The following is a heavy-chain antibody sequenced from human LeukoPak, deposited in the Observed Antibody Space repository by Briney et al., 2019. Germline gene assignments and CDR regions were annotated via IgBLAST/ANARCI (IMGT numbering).Heavy chain of an antibody. D-gene: IGHD3-10*01. V-gene: IGHV1-8*01. CDR3: AGEFGYYYGMDD. J-gene: IGHJ6*02. CDR2: MNPNSGNT. CDR1: GYTFTSYD. Sequence: ASVKVSCKASGYTFTSYDINWVRQATGQGLEWMGWMNPNSGNTGYAQKFQGRVTMTRNTSISTAYMELSSLRSEDTAVYYCAGEFGYYYGMDDWGQGTTVTVSS.